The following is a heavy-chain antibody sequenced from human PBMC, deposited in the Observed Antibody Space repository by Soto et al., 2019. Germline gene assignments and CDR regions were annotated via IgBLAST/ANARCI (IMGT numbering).Heavy chain of an antibody. Sequence: GAPVKVACKASGGSLNSYTVTWVRQAPAQGLEWMGGITPMFGTPNYAQKVRGRVTITAHESTTTAYMELSSLRSEDTAMYFCASDGSLYERSAYYSLYWGPGTLVTVFS. CDR3: ASDGSLYERSAYYSLY. J-gene: IGHJ4*02. V-gene: IGHV1-69*13. CDR1: GGSLNSYT. CDR2: ITPMFGTP. D-gene: IGHD3-22*01.